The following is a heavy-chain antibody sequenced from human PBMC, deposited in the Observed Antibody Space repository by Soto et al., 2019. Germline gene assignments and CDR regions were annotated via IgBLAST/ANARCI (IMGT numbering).Heavy chain of an antibody. J-gene: IGHJ6*02. CDR1: GFTFSSYA. CDR2: ISYDGSNK. Sequence: ESGGGVVQPGRSLRLSCAASGFTFSSYAMHWVRQAPGKGLEWVAVISYDGSNKYYADSVKGRFTISRDNSKNTLYLQMNSLRAEDTAVYYCARDGTRDGEPNGSYYYYGMDVWGQGTTVTVSS. V-gene: IGHV3-30-3*01. CDR3: ARDGTRDGEPNGSYYYYGMDV. D-gene: IGHD6-13*01.